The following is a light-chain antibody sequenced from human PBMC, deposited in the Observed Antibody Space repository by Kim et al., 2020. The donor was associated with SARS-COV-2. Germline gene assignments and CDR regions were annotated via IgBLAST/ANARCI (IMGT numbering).Light chain of an antibody. CDR3: QQYDNLPPGT. J-gene: IGKJ2*01. CDR1: QDISNY. CDR2: DAS. V-gene: IGKV1-33*01. Sequence: ASGGDRVTITCQASQDISNYLNWYQQKPGKAPKLLIYDASNLETGVPSRFSGSGSGTDFTFTISSLQPEDIATYYCQQYDNLPPGTFGQGTKLEI.